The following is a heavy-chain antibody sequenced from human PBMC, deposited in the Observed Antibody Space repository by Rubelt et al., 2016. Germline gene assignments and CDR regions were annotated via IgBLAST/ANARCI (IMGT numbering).Heavy chain of an antibody. CDR1: GFSLSSSAVG. V-gene: IGHV2-5*01. Sequence: QITLKESGPTLVKPTQTLTLTCTFSGFSLSSSAVGVVWIRQPPGKALEWLALIYWNDDKRYSPSLMSRLTITKETSKNQVVLTMTNMDPVDTATYYCAHSRAARFLDYCGQGTLVTVSS. J-gene: IGHJ4*02. CDR2: IYWNDDK. CDR3: AHSRAARFLDY. D-gene: IGHD6-6*01.